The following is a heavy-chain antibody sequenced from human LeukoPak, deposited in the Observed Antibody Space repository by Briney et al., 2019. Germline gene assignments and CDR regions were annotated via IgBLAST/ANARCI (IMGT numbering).Heavy chain of an antibody. CDR3: AREVLLGYCSGGSCPPHWFDP. Sequence: ASVKVSCKASGYTFTTYAMNWVRQAPGQGLEWMGWINTNTGNPTYAQGFTGRFVFSLDTSVSTAYLQISSLKAEDTAVYYCAREVLLGYCSGGSCPPHWFDPWGQGTLVTVSS. V-gene: IGHV7-4-1*02. CDR1: GYTFTTYA. J-gene: IGHJ5*02. D-gene: IGHD2-15*01. CDR2: INTNTGNP.